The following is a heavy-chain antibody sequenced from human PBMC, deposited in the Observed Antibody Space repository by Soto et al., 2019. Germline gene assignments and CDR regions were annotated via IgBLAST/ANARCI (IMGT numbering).Heavy chain of an antibody. CDR1: GGTFSSYA. CDR3: ARANTMVRGVIITETYYYYGMDV. V-gene: IGHV1-69*13. D-gene: IGHD3-10*01. Sequence: GASVKVSCKASGGTFSSYAISWVRQAPGQGLEWMGGIIPIFGTATYAQKFQGRVTITADESTSTAYMELSSLRSEDTAVYYCARANTMVRGVIITETYYYYGMDVWGQGTTVTVSS. CDR2: IIPIFGTA. J-gene: IGHJ6*02.